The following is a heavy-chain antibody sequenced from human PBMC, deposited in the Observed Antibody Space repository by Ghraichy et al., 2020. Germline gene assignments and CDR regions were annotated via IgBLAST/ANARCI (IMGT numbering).Heavy chain of an antibody. CDR1: GYTLTELS. V-gene: IGHV1-24*01. CDR2: FDPEDGET. D-gene: IGHD1-7*01. Sequence: ASVKVSCKVSGYTLTELSMHWVRQAPGKGLEWMGGFDPEDGETIYAQKFQGRVTMTEDTSTDTAYMELSSLRSEDTDVYYCATDSGGTDPPRLGYWGQGTLVTVSS. J-gene: IGHJ4*02. CDR3: ATDSGGTDPPRLGY.